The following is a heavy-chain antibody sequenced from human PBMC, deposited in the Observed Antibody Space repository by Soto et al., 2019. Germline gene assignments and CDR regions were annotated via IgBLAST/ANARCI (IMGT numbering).Heavy chain of an antibody. CDR3: ARDSYCSSSSCLMGGLAFDI. CDR1: DGSISSGDYF. J-gene: IGHJ3*02. Sequence: QVQLQESGPGLVKPSQTLSLTCTVSDGSISSGDYFWSWIRQHPGKGLEWIGSIYNSGSAYSNPSLKSRVTISVDTSKNQLSLNLSSVTVADTAVYYCARDSYCSSSSCLMGGLAFDIWGQGTMLTVSS. V-gene: IGHV4-31*03. CDR2: IYNSGSA. D-gene: IGHD2-2*01.